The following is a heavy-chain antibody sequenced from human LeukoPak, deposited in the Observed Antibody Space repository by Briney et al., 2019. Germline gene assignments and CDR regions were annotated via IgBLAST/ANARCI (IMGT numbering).Heavy chain of an antibody. J-gene: IGHJ4*02. CDR2: ISPSGGST. Sequence: ASVKVSCKAFGYTFTSNYMHWVRQAPGQGPEWMGVISPSGGSTTYAQKFQGRVTLTRDMSTSTDYLELSSLRSEDTAVYYCARVAAAVVGASELDYWGQGTLVTVSS. D-gene: IGHD1-26*01. V-gene: IGHV1-46*01. CDR3: ARVAAAVVGASELDY. CDR1: GYTFTSNY.